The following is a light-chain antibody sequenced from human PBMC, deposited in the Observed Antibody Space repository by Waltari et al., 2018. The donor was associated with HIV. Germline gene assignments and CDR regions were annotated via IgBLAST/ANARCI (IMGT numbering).Light chain of an antibody. CDR3: QSYDTTNRWI. Sequence: NLMLTQPRSVSESTGQTVTISCTRSSGSFGSNFVQWYQQRPGSSPTTVIFEDDQRPAGVPDRFSGSIDRSSNSAYLTISGLKPEDEADYYCQSYDTTNRWIFGGGTQLTVL. J-gene: IGLJ2*01. CDR2: EDD. CDR1: SGSFGSNF. V-gene: IGLV6-57*01.